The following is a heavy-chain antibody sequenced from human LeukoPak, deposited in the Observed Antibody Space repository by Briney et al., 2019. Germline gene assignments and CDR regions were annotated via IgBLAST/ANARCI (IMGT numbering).Heavy chain of an antibody. V-gene: IGHV4-61*01. J-gene: IGHJ4*02. D-gene: IGHD5-12*01. Sequence: SETLSLTCTVSGGSVSSGSYYWSWIRQLPGKGLEWIGYIYYSGSTNYDPSLKSRVTISVDTPKNQFSLELSSVTAADTAVYYCARYSGYDYLDYWGQGTLVTVSS. CDR1: GGSVSSGSYY. CDR3: ARYSGYDYLDY. CDR2: IYYSGST.